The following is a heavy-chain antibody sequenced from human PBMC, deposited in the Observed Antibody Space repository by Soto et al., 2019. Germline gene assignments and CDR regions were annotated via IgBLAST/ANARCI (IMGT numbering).Heavy chain of an antibody. CDR2: TIPAFGTA. J-gene: IGHJ4*02. CDR3: WRHDKTALPPLDS. CDR1: GAGDTFSNYG. D-gene: IGHD1-1*01. V-gene: IGHV1-69*06. Sequence: QVHSVQSGAEVKSPGSAVKVSCKVSGAGDTFSNYGLNWMRQAPGQGLEWMGGTIPAFGTANYAQKFQGRVTITADTSTTTAYMELSSLGSDDTAVYYCWRHDKTALPPLDSWGQGTLVSVSS.